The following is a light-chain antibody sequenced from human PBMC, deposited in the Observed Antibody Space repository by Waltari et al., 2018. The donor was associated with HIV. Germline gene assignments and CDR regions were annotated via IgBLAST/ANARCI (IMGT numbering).Light chain of an antibody. CDR1: KSTIGDNY. V-gene: IGLV1-47*01. J-gene: IGLJ3*02. CDR2: TNN. CDR3: ATWDDNLNGWA. Sequence: QSVMTQPPSASGTPGQGVTISCSGSKSTIGDNYVYWYQQLPGKAPKLLIETNNRRPAGLPDRFSGSKSGTSASLAISGLRSDDEADYYCATWDDNLNGWAFGGGTKLTVL.